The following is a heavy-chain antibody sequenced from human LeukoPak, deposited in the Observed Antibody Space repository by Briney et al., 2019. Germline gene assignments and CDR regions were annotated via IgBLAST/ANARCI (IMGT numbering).Heavy chain of an antibody. CDR3: AVTTFTGYSSSWYFS. CDR2: IYHSGST. D-gene: IGHD6-13*01. J-gene: IGHJ5*02. CDR1: SYSISSANY. V-gene: IGHV4-38-2*02. Sequence: SETLSLTCTVSSYSISSANYWGWIRQPPGKGLEWIGEIYHSGSTNYNPSLKSRVTISVDKSKNQFSLKLSSVTAADTAVYYCAVTTFTGYSSSWYFSWGQGTLVTVSS.